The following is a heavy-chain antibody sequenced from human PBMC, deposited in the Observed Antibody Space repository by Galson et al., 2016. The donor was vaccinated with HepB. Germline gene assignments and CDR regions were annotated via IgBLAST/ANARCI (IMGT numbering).Heavy chain of an antibody. D-gene: IGHD3-10*01. CDR3: ARLPGGNAFDI. CDR1: GGSMTSYY. V-gene: IGHV4-59*01. Sequence: TLSLTCTLSGGSMTSYYWSWIRQPPGRGLEWIGYIYYGGSTVYNPSLKGRLAISVDTSKNQFSLQLSAVTAADTAVYFCARLPGGNAFDIWGQGTMVTVSS. J-gene: IGHJ3*02. CDR2: IYYGGST.